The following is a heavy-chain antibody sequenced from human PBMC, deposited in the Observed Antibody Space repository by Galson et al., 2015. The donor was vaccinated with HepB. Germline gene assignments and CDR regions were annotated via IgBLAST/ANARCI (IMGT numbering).Heavy chain of an antibody. V-gene: IGHV4-59*01. CDR1: GGSISSYY. J-gene: IGHJ3*02. Sequence: TLSLTCTVSGGSISSYYWSWIRQPPGKGLEWIGYIYYSGSTNYNPSLKSRVTISVDTSKNQFSLKLSSVTAADTAVYYCARDTAEGALEWFQRGAFDIWGQGTMVTVSS. CDR2: IYYSGST. D-gene: IGHD3-3*01. CDR3: ARDTAEGALEWFQRGAFDI.